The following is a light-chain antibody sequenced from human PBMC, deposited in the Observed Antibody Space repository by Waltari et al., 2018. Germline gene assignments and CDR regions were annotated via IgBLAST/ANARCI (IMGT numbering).Light chain of an antibody. CDR1: RGYSNYK. V-gene: IGLV9-49*03. CDR3: GADHGSGSSFVYV. CDR2: VGTGGVVG. J-gene: IGLJ1*01. Sequence: QPVLTQPPSASASLGASVTLTCTLSRGYSNYKVDWYQQRPGKGPRFVMRVGTGGVVGSKGECIPDRFSVLGSGLNRYLTIKNIQEEDESDYHCGADHGSGSSFVYVFGTGTKVTVL.